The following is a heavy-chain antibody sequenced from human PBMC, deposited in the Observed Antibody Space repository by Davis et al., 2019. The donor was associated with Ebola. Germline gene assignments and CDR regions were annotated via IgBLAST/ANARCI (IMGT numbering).Heavy chain of an antibody. Sequence: GGSLRLSCAASGFTFDSYSMNWVRQAPGKGLEWVANIKEDGTERDYGHSVKGRFTISRDDATNSLYLQMNNLRAEDTAVYYCARGGVEMATISFAFDIWGQGTMVTVSS. CDR3: ARGGVEMATISFAFDI. D-gene: IGHD5-24*01. CDR1: GFTFDSYS. J-gene: IGHJ3*02. CDR2: IKEDGTER. V-gene: IGHV3-7*01.